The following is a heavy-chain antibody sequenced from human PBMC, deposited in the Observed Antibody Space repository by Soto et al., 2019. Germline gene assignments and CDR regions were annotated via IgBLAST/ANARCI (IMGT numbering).Heavy chain of an antibody. D-gene: IGHD1-7*01. CDR1: GFTFSSYG. J-gene: IGHJ5*02. CDR2: IWYDGSNK. CDR3: ARASPETGTWRGNWFAP. Sequence: HPGGSLRLSCAASGFTFSSYGMHWVRQAPGKGLEWVAVIWYDGSNKYYADSVKGRFTISRDNSKNTLYLQMNSLRAEDTAVDYCARASPETGTWRGNWFAPWGQGTLVTVPS. V-gene: IGHV3-33*01.